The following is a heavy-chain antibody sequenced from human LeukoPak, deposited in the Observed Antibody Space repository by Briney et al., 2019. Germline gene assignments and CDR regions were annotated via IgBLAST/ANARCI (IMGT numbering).Heavy chain of an antibody. V-gene: IGHV1-2*02. J-gene: IGHJ4*02. Sequence: GASVKVPCKASGYTFTGYYIHWVRQAPGQGLEWMGWINPNSGGTKYAQKFQGRVTMTRDTSISTAYMELSRLRSDDTAVYYCARVLGACSSTSCYLYYFDYWGQGTLVTVSS. CDR3: ARVLGACSSTSCYLYYFDY. D-gene: IGHD2-2*01. CDR2: INPNSGGT. CDR1: GYTFTGYY.